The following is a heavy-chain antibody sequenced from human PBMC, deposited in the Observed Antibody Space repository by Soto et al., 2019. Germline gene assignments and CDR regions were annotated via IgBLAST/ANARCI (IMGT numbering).Heavy chain of an antibody. CDR2: ISFDGSNK. V-gene: IGHV3-33*01. D-gene: IGHD3-22*01. Sequence: GSLRLSCVASGFTFSSYGMHLVRHAPGKGLEWLAVISFDGSNKYYGESVKGRFTISRDNSQNTLYLEMNSLRADDTAVYYCARDGATFYYDTSGARWFDPWGQGTLVTVSS. CDR1: GFTFSSYG. J-gene: IGHJ5*02. CDR3: ARDGATFYYDTSGARWFDP.